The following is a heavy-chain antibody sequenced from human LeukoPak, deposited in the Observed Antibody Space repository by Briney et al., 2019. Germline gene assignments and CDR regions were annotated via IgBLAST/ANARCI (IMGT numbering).Heavy chain of an antibody. D-gene: IGHD5-18*01. CDR1: GLTFSSYS. CDR3: ARDRGYSTFDM. V-gene: IGHV3-7*05. Sequence: GGSLRLSCAASGLTFSSYSMNWVRQAPGKGLEWVANTNQDGSEKNYVDSVKGRLTISRDNAKNSLCLQMNSLRAEDTAVYYCARDRGYSTFDMWGQGTMVTVSS. J-gene: IGHJ3*02. CDR2: TNQDGSEK.